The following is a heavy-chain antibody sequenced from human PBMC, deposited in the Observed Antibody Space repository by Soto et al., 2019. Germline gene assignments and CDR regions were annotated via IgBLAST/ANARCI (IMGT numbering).Heavy chain of an antibody. CDR3: ARVPDY. CDR2: IYHSVRT. Sequence: QLQLLESGSGLVKPSQTLSLTCAVSGGSISSGGYSWSWIRQPPGKALEYIGSIYHSVRTYYNPTPKTRCTGTVDRSKNQLSLGLSSVTASHTAVYYCARVPDYGGQGNLVTVSS. V-gene: IGHV4-30-2*01. CDR1: GGSISSGGYS. J-gene: IGHJ4*02.